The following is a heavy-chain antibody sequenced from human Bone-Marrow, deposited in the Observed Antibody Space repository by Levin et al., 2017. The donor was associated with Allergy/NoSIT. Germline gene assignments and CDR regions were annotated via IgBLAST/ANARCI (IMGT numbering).Heavy chain of an antibody. V-gene: IGHV4-59*08. CDR1: GGSISSYY. J-gene: IGHJ5*02. D-gene: IGHD6-6*01. Sequence: PSETLSLTCTVSGGSISSYYWSWIRQPPGKGLEWIGYIYYSGSTNYNPSLKSRVTISVDTSKNQFSQKLSSVTAADTAVYYCARLEASSSRWFDPWGQGTLVTVSS. CDR2: IYYSGST. CDR3: ARLEASSSRWFDP.